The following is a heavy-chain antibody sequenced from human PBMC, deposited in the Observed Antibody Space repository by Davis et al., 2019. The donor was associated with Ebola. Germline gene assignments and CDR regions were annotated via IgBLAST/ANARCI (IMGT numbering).Heavy chain of an antibody. V-gene: IGHV4-59*12. CDR1: GGSFSGYY. Sequence: SETLSLTCAVYGGSFSGYYWSWIRQPPGKGLEWIGYIYYSGSTNYNPSLKSRVTISVDTSKNQFSLKLSSVTAADTAVYYCARDRRDYDILTGYYYYGMDVWGQGTTVTVSS. D-gene: IGHD3-9*01. CDR2: IYYSGST. CDR3: ARDRRDYDILTGYYYYGMDV. J-gene: IGHJ6*02.